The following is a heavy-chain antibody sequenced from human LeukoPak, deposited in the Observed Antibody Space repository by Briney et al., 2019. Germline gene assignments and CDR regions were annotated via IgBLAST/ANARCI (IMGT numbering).Heavy chain of an antibody. CDR3: TRGGWLRYYFDY. Sequence: AGGSLRLSCAASGFTFSNAWMTWVRQTPGKGLEWIGRIKSKTDGGTTDYAAPVKGRFTISRDDSKNTLYLQMNSLKTEDTAAYYCTRGGWLRYYFDYWGQGTLVTVSS. D-gene: IGHD5-24*01. J-gene: IGHJ4*02. CDR2: IKSKTDGGTT. CDR1: GFTFSNAW. V-gene: IGHV3-15*01.